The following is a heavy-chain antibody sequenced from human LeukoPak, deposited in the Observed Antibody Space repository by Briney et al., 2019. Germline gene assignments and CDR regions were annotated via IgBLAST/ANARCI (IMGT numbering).Heavy chain of an antibody. D-gene: IGHD3-10*01. CDR3: ARVEYYYGSGSLNWFDP. J-gene: IGHJ5*02. V-gene: IGHV1-18*04. CDR1: GYTFTSYY. CDR2: ISAYNGNT. Sequence: ASVKVSCKASGYTFTSYYMHWVRQAPGQGLEWMGWISAYNGNTNYAQKLQGRVTMTTDTSTSTAYMELRSLRSDDTAVYYCARVEYYYGSGSLNWFDPWGQGTLVTVSS.